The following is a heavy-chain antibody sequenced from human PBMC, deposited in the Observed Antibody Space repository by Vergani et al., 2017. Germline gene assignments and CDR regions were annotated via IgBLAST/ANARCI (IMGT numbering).Heavy chain of an antibody. CDR1: GGSISSYY. CDR2: IYTSGST. V-gene: IGHV4-4*07. D-gene: IGHD3-22*01. CDR3: ARDNRSYDSSGDYWAGWFDP. J-gene: IGHJ5*02. Sequence: QVQLQESGPGLVKPSETLSLTCTVSGGSISSYYWSWIRQPAGEGLEWVGRIYTSGSTNYNPPLKSRVTMSVDTSKNKFSLKLSSVTAADTAVYYCARDNRSYDSSGDYWAGWFDPWGQGTLVTVSS.